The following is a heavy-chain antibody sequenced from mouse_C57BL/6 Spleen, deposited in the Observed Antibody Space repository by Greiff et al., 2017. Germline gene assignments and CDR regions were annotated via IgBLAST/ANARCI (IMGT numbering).Heavy chain of an antibody. Sequence: EVQLVESGGGLVQPGGSLKLSCVASGFTFSNYWMNWVRQSPEKGLEWVAQIRLKSDNYATHYAESVKWRFTFSSDDSKSSVYLQMNNLRAEYTGIYYFTGLLLSQTWFAYWGQGTLVTVSA. V-gene: IGHV6-3*01. CDR2: IRLKSDNYAT. J-gene: IGHJ3*01. CDR3: TGLLLSQTWFAY. D-gene: IGHD2-3*01. CDR1: GFTFSNYW.